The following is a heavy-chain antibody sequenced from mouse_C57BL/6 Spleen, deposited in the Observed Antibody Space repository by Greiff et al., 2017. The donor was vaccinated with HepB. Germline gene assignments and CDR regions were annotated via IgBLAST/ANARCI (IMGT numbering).Heavy chain of an antibody. CDR2: ISYDGSN. J-gene: IGHJ2*01. D-gene: IGHD3-3*01. Sequence: EVKLVESGPGLVKPSQSLSLTCSVTGYSITSGYYWNWIRQFPGNKLEWMGYISYDGSNNYNPSLKNRISITRDTSKNQFFLKLNSVTTEDTATYYCARDRGPFDYWGQGTTLTVSS. CDR3: ARDRGPFDY. V-gene: IGHV3-6*01. CDR1: GYSITSGYY.